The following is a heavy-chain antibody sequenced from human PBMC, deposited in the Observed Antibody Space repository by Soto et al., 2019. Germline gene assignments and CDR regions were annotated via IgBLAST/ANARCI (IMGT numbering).Heavy chain of an antibody. V-gene: IGHV4-59*01. Sequence: ASETLSLTCTVSGGSINSYYWSWIRQPPGKGLEWIGYIYYSGSTNYNPSLKSRVTISVDTSKNQFSLKLSSVTAADTAVYYCASVIQTSEWGMRGEKEYYYYYYMDVWGKGTTVTVSS. D-gene: IGHD3-16*01. J-gene: IGHJ6*03. CDR3: ASVIQTSEWGMRGEKEYYYYYYMDV. CDR2: IYYSGST. CDR1: GGSINSYY.